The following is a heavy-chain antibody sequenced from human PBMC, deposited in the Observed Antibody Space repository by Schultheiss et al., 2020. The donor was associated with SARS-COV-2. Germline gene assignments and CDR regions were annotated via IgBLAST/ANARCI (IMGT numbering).Heavy chain of an antibody. CDR1: GGSISSYY. CDR3: ARFQGDTPWFDP. J-gene: IGHJ5*02. D-gene: IGHD2-15*01. V-gene: IGHV4-59*01. CDR2: IYYSGST. Sequence: SETLSLTCTVSGGSISSYYWSWTRQPPGKGLEWIGYIYYSGSTNYNPSLKSRVTISVDKSKNQFSLKLSSVTAADTAVYYCARFQGDTPWFDPWGQGTLVTVSS.